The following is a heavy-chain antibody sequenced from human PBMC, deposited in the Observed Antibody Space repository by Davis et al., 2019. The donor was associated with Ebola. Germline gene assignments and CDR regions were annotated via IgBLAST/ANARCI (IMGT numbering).Heavy chain of an antibody. D-gene: IGHD6-19*01. CDR3: ARDVGGAAGTDY. CDR1: GYTFTGYY. CDR2: INPNSGGT. V-gene: IGHV1-2*06. J-gene: IGHJ4*02. Sequence: ASVKVSCKASGYTFTGYYMHWVRQAPGQGLEWMGRINPNSGGTNYAQKFQGRVTMTRDTSISTAYMELSSLRSEDTAVYYCARDVGGAAGTDYWGQGTLVTVSS.